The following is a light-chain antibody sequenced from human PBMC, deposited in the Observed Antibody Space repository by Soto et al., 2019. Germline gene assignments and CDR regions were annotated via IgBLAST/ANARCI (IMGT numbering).Light chain of an antibody. CDR1: SSDVGGYNY. J-gene: IGLJ2*01. V-gene: IGLV2-14*01. Sequence: QSALTQPASVSGSPGQSITISCTGTSSDVGGYNYVSWYQQHPGKAPKLVIYEVSNRPSGVSNRFSGSKSGNTASLTISGLQAEDAADYYCSSYTSSSTPYVVFGGGTKLTVL. CDR2: EVS. CDR3: SSYTSSSTPYVV.